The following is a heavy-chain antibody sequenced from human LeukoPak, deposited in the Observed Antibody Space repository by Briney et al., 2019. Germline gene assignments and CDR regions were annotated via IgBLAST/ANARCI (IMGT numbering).Heavy chain of an antibody. J-gene: IGHJ4*02. CDR2: IYYRGST. V-gene: IGHV4-39*01. D-gene: IGHD4-17*01. CDR3: ARLETTVSALDY. CDR1: GGSISSTSDY. Sequence: SDTLSLTCTVSGGSISSTSDYWGWIRQPPGKGLEWIGSIYYRGSTHYNASLKSRVTISVDTSKKQFSLKLSSVTAADTAVYHCARLETTVSALDYWGQGTLVTVSS.